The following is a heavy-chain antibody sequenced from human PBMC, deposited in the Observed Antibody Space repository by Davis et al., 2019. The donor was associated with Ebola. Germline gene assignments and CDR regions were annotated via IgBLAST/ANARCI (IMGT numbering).Heavy chain of an antibody. Sequence: GESLKISCKTSGYSFTNYWISWVRQMPGKGLEWMGIIYPDDSDVIYSPSFQGQVTISADKSISTAYLQWSSLKASDTAMYYCARPSVDTAMVDAFDIWGQGTMVTVSS. CDR1: GYSFTNYW. CDR2: IYPDDSDV. V-gene: IGHV5-51*01. J-gene: IGHJ3*02. CDR3: ARPSVDTAMVDAFDI. D-gene: IGHD5-18*01.